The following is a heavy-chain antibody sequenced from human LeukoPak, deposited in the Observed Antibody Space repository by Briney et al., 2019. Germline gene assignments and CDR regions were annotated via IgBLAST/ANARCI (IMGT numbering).Heavy chain of an antibody. Sequence: SVKVSCKASGGTFSSYAISWVRRAPGQGLEWMGGIIPIFGTANYAQKFQGRVTITADESTSTAYMELSSLRSEDTAVYYCARQRGLMTADAFDIWGQGTMVTVSS. D-gene: IGHD2-8*01. J-gene: IGHJ3*02. V-gene: IGHV1-69*13. CDR3: ARQRGLMTADAFDI. CDR1: GGTFSSYA. CDR2: IIPIFGTA.